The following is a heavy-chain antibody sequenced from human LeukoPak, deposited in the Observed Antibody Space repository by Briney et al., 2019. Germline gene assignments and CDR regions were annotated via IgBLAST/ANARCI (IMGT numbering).Heavy chain of an antibody. CDR1: GGSISSHY. J-gene: IGHJ4*02. Sequence: SETLSLTCTVSGGSISSHYWSWIRQPPGKGLEWIGYIYYSGSTNYSPSLKSRVTISVDTSKNQFSLKLSSVTAADTAVYYCARENTMVRGPTMGYYFDYWGQGTLVTVSS. CDR2: IYYSGST. CDR3: ARENTMVRGPTMGYYFDY. D-gene: IGHD3-10*01. V-gene: IGHV4-59*11.